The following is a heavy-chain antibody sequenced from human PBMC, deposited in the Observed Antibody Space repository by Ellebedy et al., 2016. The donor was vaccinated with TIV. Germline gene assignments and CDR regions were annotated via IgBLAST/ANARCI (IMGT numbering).Heavy chain of an antibody. CDR1: GYSFTSYW. CDR3: ARYLMVAAAGSNWFDP. V-gene: IGHV5-51*01. Sequence: GESLKISCKGSGYSFTSYWIAWVRQMPGKGLEWMGIIHPGDSDTRYRPSFLGQVTISADKSISTAYLQWSSLKASDTAMYYCARYLMVAAAGSNWFDPWGQGTLVTVSS. CDR2: IHPGDSDT. D-gene: IGHD6-13*01. J-gene: IGHJ5*02.